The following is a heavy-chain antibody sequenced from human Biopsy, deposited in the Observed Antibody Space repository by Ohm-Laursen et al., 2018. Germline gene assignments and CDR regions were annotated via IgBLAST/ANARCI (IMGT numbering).Heavy chain of an antibody. V-gene: IGHV1-2*02. CDR2: INPNNGAT. CDR3: ARDYGDSPDY. D-gene: IGHD4-17*01. CDR1: GYTFTAYF. Sequence: SVKVSCKASGYTFTAYFIHWVRQAPGQGLEWLGWINPNNGATYYTQTFQGRVTLTRDTSISTAYMDLTRLRSDDTAVYYCARDYGDSPDYWGQGTLVTVSS. J-gene: IGHJ4*02.